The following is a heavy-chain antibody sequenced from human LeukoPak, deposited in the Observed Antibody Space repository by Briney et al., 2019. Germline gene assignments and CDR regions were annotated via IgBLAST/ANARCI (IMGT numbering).Heavy chain of an antibody. J-gene: IGHJ4*02. D-gene: IGHD3-10*01. CDR2: INPDSGGT. CDR3: ARGGPYGSGRSDY. CDR1: GYTFTGYY. V-gene: IGHV1-2*02. Sequence: ASVKVSCKASGYTFTGYYMHWVRQAPGQGLEWMGWINPDSGGTNYAQKFQGRVTMTRDTSISTAYMELSRLRSDDTAVYYCARGGPYGSGRSDYWGQGTLVTVSS.